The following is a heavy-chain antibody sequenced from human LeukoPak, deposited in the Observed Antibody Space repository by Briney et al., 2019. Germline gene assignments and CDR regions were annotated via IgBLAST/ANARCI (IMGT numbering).Heavy chain of an antibody. CDR1: GYTFTDYY. D-gene: IGHD6-13*01. J-gene: IGHJ4*02. V-gene: IGHV1-69-2*01. CDR3: ARDTQHHDY. CDR2: VDPEDGET. Sequence: ASVKVSCKASGYTFTDYYMHWVQQAPGKGLEWMGRVDPEDGETIYAEKFQGRVTITADTSTDTAYMELSSLRSEDTAVYYCARDTQHHDYWGQGTLVTVSS.